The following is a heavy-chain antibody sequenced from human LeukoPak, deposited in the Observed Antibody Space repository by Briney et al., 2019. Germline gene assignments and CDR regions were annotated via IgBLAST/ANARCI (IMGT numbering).Heavy chain of an antibody. CDR1: GYSISSGYY. Sequence: SETLSLTCGVSGYSISSGYYWGWIRQPPGKGLEWIGSIYHSGSTYYNPSLKSRVTISVDTSKNQFSLKLSSVTAADTAVYYCARPTLGYCSSTSCYQNYYYYMDVWGKGTTVTVSS. CDR2: IYHSGST. CDR3: ARPTLGYCSSTSCYQNYYYYMDV. V-gene: IGHV4-38-2*01. D-gene: IGHD2-2*01. J-gene: IGHJ6*03.